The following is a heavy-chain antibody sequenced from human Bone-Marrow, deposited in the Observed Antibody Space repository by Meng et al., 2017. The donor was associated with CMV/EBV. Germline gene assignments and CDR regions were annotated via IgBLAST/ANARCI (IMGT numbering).Heavy chain of an antibody. D-gene: IGHD6-13*01. Sequence: GESLKISCAASGFTFSTYGMHWVRQAPGKGLEWVAFIRHDGGNKYYADSVKGRSTISRDNSKNTVYLQMNSLSAEDTAVYYCAKIPLLIADTGTGVDCGQGTLVTVSS. CDR1: GFTFSTYG. CDR3: AKIPLLIADTGTGVD. J-gene: IGHJ4*02. CDR2: IRHDGGNK. V-gene: IGHV3-30*02.